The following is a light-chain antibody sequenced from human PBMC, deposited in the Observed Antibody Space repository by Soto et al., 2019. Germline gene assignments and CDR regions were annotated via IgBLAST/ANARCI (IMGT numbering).Light chain of an antibody. CDR2: GAS. Sequence: EIVMTQSPATLSVSPGERATLSCRASQSVSSKLAWYQHKPGQAPRLLLYGASTRATGIPARFSGSGSGTEFTLTISSLQSEDFAVYYCQQYNDWPPLTFGGGTKVEIK. J-gene: IGKJ4*01. CDR3: QQYNDWPPLT. CDR1: QSVSSK. V-gene: IGKV3-15*01.